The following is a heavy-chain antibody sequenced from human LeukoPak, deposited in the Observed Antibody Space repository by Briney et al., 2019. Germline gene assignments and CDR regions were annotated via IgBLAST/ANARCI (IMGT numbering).Heavy chain of an antibody. V-gene: IGHV3-30*04. D-gene: IGHD3-3*01. J-gene: IGHJ5*02. CDR3: ARDHSLEYGNWFDP. Sequence: PGGSLRLSCAASGFTFSSYAMHWVRQPPGKRLEWVTMISYDGSTKYYTDSVKGRFTISRDNSKNTLYLQMNSLRTEDTALYYCARDHSLEYGNWFDPWGQGTLVTVSS. CDR1: GFTFSSYA. CDR2: ISYDGSTK.